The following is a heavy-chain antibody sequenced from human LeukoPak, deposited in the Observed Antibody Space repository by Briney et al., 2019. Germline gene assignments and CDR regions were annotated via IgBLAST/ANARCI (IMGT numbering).Heavy chain of an antibody. Sequence: PSETLSLTCTVSGGSISSYYWSWIRQPPGKGLEWMGYIYYSGSTNYNPALKSRVTISVDTSKNEFSLKLSSVTAADTAVYYCASSYYDSSGPNYWGQGTLVTVSS. V-gene: IGHV4-59*01. CDR2: IYYSGST. J-gene: IGHJ4*02. D-gene: IGHD3-22*01. CDR1: GGSISSYY. CDR3: ASSYYDSSGPNY.